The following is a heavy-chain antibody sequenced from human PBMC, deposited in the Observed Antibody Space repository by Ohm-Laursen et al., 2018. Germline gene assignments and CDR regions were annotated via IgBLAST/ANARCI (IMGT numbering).Heavy chain of an antibody. CDR3: AKGSTSMLWSTGFDY. CDR1: GFTFDDSA. J-gene: IGHJ4*02. D-gene: IGHD2-8*01. V-gene: IGHV3-9*01. Sequence: SLRLSCTASGFTFDDSAMHWVRQAPGKGLEWVSGISWNSGTIGYADSVKGRFTISRDNAKNSLYLQMNSLRAEDTALYYCAKGSTSMLWSTGFDYWGQGTLVTVSS. CDR2: ISWNSGTI.